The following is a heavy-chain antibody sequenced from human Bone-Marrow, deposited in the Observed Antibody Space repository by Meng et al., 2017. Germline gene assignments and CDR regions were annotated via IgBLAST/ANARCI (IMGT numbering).Heavy chain of an antibody. CDR1: GGSFSGYY. CDR2: INHSGST. CDR3: ARVGVVVITPNWFDP. D-gene: IGHD3-22*01. Sequence: QGPLQQWGAGCLKPSETLSLTCAVYGGSFSGYYWSWIRQPPGKGLEWIGEINHSGSTNYNPSLKSRVTISVDTSKNQFSLKLSSVTAADTAVYYCARVGVVVITPNWFDPWGQGTLVTVSS. J-gene: IGHJ5*02. V-gene: IGHV4-34*01.